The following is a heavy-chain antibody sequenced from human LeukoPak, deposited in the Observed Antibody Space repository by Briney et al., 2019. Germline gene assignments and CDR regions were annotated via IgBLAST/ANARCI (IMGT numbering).Heavy chain of an antibody. CDR1: GGSISSGRYF. V-gene: IGHV4-39*07. CDR3: ARATDPNWGLGGYFDF. J-gene: IGHJ4*02. D-gene: IGHD7-27*01. Sequence: SETLSLTCAVSGGSISSGRYFWGWIRQPPGKGLEWIAIIYYGTTIFYNPSLKSRVTISVDTSNNRLSLKLTSGTAADTAIYDCARATDPNWGLGGYFDFWGQGARVTVSS. CDR2: IYYGTTI.